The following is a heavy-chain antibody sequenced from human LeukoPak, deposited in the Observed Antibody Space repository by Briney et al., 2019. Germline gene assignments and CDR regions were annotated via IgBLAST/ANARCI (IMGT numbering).Heavy chain of an antibody. D-gene: IGHD3-22*01. CDR2: IKQDGSEK. J-gene: IGHJ4*02. CDR3: VYYYDSSGYYYRDY. Sequence: PGGSLRLSCAASGFTFSSYWMSWVRQAPGKGLEWMANIKQDGSEKYYVDSVKGRFTISRDNAKDSLYLQMNSLRAEDTAVYSCVYYYDSSGYYYRDYWGQGTLVTVSS. CDR1: GFTFSSYW. V-gene: IGHV3-7*01.